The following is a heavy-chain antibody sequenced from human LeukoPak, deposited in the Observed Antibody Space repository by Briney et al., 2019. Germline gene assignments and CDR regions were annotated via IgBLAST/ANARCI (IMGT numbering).Heavy chain of an antibody. V-gene: IGHV4-38-2*02. D-gene: IGHD3-10*01. CDR1: GYSISSGYY. J-gene: IGHJ6*03. CDR3: ARLTYGSESMDV. Sequence: SETLSLTCTVSGYSISSGYYWGWIRQPPGKGLEWIGSIYHSGSTYYNPSLKSRVTISVDTSKNQFSLKLRSVTAADTAVYYCARLTYGSESMDVWGKGTTVTISS. CDR2: IYHSGST.